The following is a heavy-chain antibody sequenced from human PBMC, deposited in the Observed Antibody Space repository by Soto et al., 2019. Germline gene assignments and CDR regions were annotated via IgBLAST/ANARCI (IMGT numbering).Heavy chain of an antibody. CDR3: ARDRRWYAY. J-gene: IGHJ4*02. V-gene: IGHV3-66*01. D-gene: IGHD6-13*01. CDR2: IDSGGGT. Sequence: EVQLVESGGGLVQPGGSLRLSCAASGFTVSTNYMTWVRQAPGKGLEWVSLIDSGGGTYYADSLKGRFTISRDNSKNTLYLQMNNLGAEDTAVYYCARDRRWYAYWGQGTLVTVSS. CDR1: GFTVSTNY.